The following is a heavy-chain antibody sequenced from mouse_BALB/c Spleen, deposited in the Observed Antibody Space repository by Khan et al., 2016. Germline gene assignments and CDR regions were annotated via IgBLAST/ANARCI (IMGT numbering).Heavy chain of an antibody. Sequence: QIQLVQSGPELKKPGETVKISCKASGYTFTDYSMHWVKQAPGKGLKWMGWINTETGEPTYADDFKGRFAFSLDTSASTAYLQINNLKNEDTATXFCASYRNGRFAYWGQGTLVTVSA. CDR1: GYTFTDYS. J-gene: IGHJ3*01. D-gene: IGHD2-14*01. V-gene: IGHV9-2-1*01. CDR3: ASYRNGRFAY. CDR2: INTETGEP.